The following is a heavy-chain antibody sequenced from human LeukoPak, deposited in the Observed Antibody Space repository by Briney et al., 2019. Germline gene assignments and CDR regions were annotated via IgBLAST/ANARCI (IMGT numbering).Heavy chain of an antibody. CDR3: ARHCSGGSCHSEGIDY. V-gene: IGHV4-39*01. Sequence: SETLSLTCTVSGGSISSSSYYWGWIRQPPGKGLEWIGSIYYSGSTYYNPSLKSRVTISVDTSKNQFSLKLSSVTAADTAVYYCARHCSGGSCHSEGIDYWGQGTLVTVSS. D-gene: IGHD2-15*01. CDR1: GGSISSSSYY. CDR2: IYYSGST. J-gene: IGHJ4*02.